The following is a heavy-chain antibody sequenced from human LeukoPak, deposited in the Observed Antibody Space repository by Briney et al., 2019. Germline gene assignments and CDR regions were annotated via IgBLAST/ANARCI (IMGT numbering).Heavy chain of an antibody. J-gene: IGHJ4*02. CDR3: AKAINYYDSSGYFD. D-gene: IGHD3-22*01. Sequence: GGSLRLSCSASEFNVVNNHMTWVRHVPGKGLEWVSTIFGGGDTYYSESVKGRFTISRDNSKKTVYLQMDSLRAEDTAVYYCAKAINYYDSSGYFDWGQGTLVTVSS. CDR1: EFNVVNNH. V-gene: IGHV3-53*01. CDR2: IFGGGDT.